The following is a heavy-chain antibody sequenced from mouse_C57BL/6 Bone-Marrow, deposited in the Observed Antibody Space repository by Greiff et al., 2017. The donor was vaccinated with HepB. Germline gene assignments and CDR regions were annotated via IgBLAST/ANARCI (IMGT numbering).Heavy chain of an antibody. CDR3: ARCYRYYFDY. CDR1: GYAFSSYW. J-gene: IGHJ2*01. CDR2: IYPGDGDT. V-gene: IGHV1-80*01. Sequence: VQRVESGAELVKPGASVKISCKASGYAFSSYWMNWVKQRPGKGLEWIGQIYPGDGDTNYNGKFKGKATLTADKSSSTAYMQLSSLTSEDSAVYFCARCYRYYFDYWGQGTTLTVSS. D-gene: IGHD1-3*01.